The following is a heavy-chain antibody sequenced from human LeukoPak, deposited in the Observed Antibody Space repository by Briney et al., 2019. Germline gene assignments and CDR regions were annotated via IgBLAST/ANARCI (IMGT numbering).Heavy chain of an antibody. V-gene: IGHV3-64D*06. D-gene: IGHD6-13*01. CDR1: GFTFSSYA. Sequence: GGSLRLSCSASGFTFSSYAMHWVRQAPGKGLEYVSAISSNGGSTYYADSVKGRFTISRDNSKNTLYLQMSSLRAEDTAVYYCVKDVGSSWYLGDLWDYWGQGTLVTVSS. CDR3: VKDVGSSWYLGDLWDY. CDR2: ISSNGGST. J-gene: IGHJ4*02.